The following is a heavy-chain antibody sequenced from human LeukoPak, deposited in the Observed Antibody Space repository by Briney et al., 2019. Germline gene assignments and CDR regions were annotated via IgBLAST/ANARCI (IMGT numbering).Heavy chain of an antibody. D-gene: IGHD2-15*01. CDR2: INPNSGGT. J-gene: IGHJ5*02. CDR1: GYTLTDYY. V-gene: IGHV1-2*06. CDR3: ARGKDIVVYYRNNWFDP. Sequence: ASVKVSCKAPGYTLTDYYMHWVRQAPGQGLEWMGRINPNSGGTNYAQKFQGRVTMTRDTSISTVYMELSRLRSDDTAVYYCARGKDIVVYYRNNWFDPWGQGTLVTVSS.